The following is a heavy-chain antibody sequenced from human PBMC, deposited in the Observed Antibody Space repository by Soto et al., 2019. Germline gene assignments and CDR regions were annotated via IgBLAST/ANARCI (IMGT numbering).Heavy chain of an antibody. J-gene: IGHJ6*02. Sequence: EVQLLESGGGLVQPGGSLRLSCAASGFTLSTYGMTWVRQAPGKGLEWVSAITGTGGNTYYVESVKGRFTVSRDNSKNMLYLQVNSLRAEDTAVYYCARIRGYYYGLDVWGQGTTGTVTS. CDR3: ARIRGYYYGLDV. CDR2: ITGTGGNT. V-gene: IGHV3-23*01. CDR1: GFTLSTYG.